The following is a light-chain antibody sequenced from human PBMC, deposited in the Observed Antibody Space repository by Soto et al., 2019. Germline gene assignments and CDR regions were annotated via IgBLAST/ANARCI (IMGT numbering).Light chain of an antibody. Sequence: QSALTQPPSVSAAPGQKVTISCSGSSSNIGSNYVSWYQQLPGTAPKLLIYDNGKRPSGIPDRFSGSQSGTSATLGITGLQTGDEADYYCGTWDNSLSAVFGGGTKLTDL. CDR1: SSNIGSNY. V-gene: IGLV1-51*01. J-gene: IGLJ2*01. CDR2: DNG. CDR3: GTWDNSLSAV.